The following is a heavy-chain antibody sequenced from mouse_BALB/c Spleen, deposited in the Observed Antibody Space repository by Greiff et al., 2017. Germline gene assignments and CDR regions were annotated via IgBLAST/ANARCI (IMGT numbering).Heavy chain of an antibody. CDR3: ARQGNYEFAY. CDR1: GYSITSDYA. V-gene: IGHV3-2*02. CDR2: ISYSGST. J-gene: IGHJ3*01. Sequence: DVQLVESGPGLVKPSQSLSLTCTVTGYSITSDYAWNWIRQFPGNKLEWMGYISYSGSTSYNPSLKSRISITRDTSKNQFFLQLNSVTTEDTATYYCARQGNYEFAYWGQGTLVTVSA. D-gene: IGHD2-1*01.